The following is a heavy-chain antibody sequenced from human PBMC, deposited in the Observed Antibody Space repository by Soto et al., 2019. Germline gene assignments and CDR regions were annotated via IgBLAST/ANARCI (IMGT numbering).Heavy chain of an antibody. D-gene: IGHD2-15*01. CDR3: ARGFSGGDADCFAP. CDR1: GYTFTSYA. V-gene: IGHV1-3*01. CDR2: INAGNGNT. J-gene: IGHJ5*02. Sequence: QVQLVQSGAEVKKPGASVKVSCKASGYTFTSYAMHWVRQAPGQRLEWMGWINAGNGNTKYSQKFQGRVTITRDTSASTAYIELSSLRSEDTAVYYCARGFSGGDADCFAPLGQGTLVTVSS.